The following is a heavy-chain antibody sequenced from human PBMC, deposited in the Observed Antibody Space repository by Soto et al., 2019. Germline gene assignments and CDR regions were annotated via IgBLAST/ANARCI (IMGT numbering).Heavy chain of an antibody. D-gene: IGHD3-10*01. CDR1: GFTFNNYA. Sequence: EVQLLESGGGLVQPGGSLRLSCAASGFTFNNYAMTWVRQAPGKGLEWVSAISGGGDTTSYADSVKGRFTVSRDGSKNTLYPQMSGLRAEDTALYYCAKGRGGSGSLTPRVDVWGQGTLVTVSS. J-gene: IGHJ4*02. CDR2: ISGGGDTT. CDR3: AKGRGGSGSLTPRVDV. V-gene: IGHV3-23*01.